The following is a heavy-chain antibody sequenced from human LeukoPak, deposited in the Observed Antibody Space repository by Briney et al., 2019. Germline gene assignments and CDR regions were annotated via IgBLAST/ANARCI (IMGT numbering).Heavy chain of an antibody. J-gene: IGHJ4*02. CDR2: IKSDGSET. CDR3: ARDWGGQQFDY. D-gene: IGHD5-24*01. CDR1: GFTFSSSW. V-gene: IGHV3-7*01. Sequence: SGGSLRLSCAASGFTFSSSWMSWVRQAPGKGLERVANIKSDGSETYYVDSVKGRFTISRDNAKNSVFLQMNSLRAEDTAVYYCARDWGGQQFDYWGQGTLVTVSS.